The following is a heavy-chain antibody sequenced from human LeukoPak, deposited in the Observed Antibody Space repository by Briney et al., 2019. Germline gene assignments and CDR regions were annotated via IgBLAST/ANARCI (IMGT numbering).Heavy chain of an antibody. CDR3: ASHHGRGEAFDY. J-gene: IGHJ4*02. CDR2: MYYSGIP. D-gene: IGHD3-10*01. CDR1: GASISDYY. V-gene: IGHV4-59*08. Sequence: PSETLSLTCTVSGASISDYYWSWIRQPPGKRLEGIAYMYYSGIPNYSRSLKSRVTMSADKSNNQVSLTLTSVTAADTAVYYCASHHGRGEAFDYWGRGTPVTVSS.